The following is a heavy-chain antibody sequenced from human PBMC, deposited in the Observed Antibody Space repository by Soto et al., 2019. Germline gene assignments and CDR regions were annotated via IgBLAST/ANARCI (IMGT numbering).Heavy chain of an antibody. CDR2: IYFSGST. J-gene: IGHJ6*04. Sequence: PSETLSLTCTVSGGSISTFSWNWIRQPPGKGPEWIGYIYFSGSTNYNPSLKSRVTISVDTSKNQFSLNLSSVTAADTAVYYCTRGASWSAMDVWGEGTTVTVSS. V-gene: IGHV4-59*01. CDR3: TRGASWSAMDV. D-gene: IGHD6-13*01. CDR1: GGSISTFS.